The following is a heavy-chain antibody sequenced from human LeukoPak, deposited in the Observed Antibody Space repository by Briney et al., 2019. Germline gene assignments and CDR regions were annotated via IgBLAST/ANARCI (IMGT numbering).Heavy chain of an antibody. J-gene: IGHJ4*02. D-gene: IGHD1-7*01. Sequence: SETLSLTCTVSGGSMSNYHWSWIRQPPEKGLEWIGYVFYSGTTSYNPSLRSRVTISIDTSKNQFSLSLTSVTAADTAVFYCARFRPSYTGTYPTPDYWGQGILVTVSS. CDR2: VFYSGTT. CDR3: ARFRPSYTGTYPTPDY. CDR1: GGSMSNYH. V-gene: IGHV4-59*01.